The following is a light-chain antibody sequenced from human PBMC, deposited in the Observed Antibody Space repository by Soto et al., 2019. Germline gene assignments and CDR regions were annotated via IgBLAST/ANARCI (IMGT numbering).Light chain of an antibody. Sequence: VLTQSPGTLSLSPGERASLSCRASQSISSSYLAWYQKKPGQAPRLLIYGASSRAPGIAERFSGSGSGTDFTLTISRREPEDFAVYYCQQYGSSPLYTFGQGTTLEV. CDR1: QSISSSY. CDR3: QQYGSSPLYT. V-gene: IGKV3-20*01. CDR2: GAS. J-gene: IGKJ2*01.